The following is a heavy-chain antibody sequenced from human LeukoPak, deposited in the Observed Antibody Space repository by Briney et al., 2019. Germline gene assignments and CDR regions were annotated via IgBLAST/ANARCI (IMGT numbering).Heavy chain of an antibody. J-gene: IGHJ4*02. D-gene: IGHD6-19*01. Sequence: ASVKVSCKASGYTFTSYGISWVRQAPGRGLEWMGWISAYNGNTNYAQKLQGRVTMTTDTSTSTAYMELRSLRSDDTAVYYCARDRALYSGGWYRDYYFDYWGQGTLVTVSS. CDR1: GYTFTSYG. CDR3: ARDRALYSGGWYRDYYFDY. CDR2: ISAYNGNT. V-gene: IGHV1-18*01.